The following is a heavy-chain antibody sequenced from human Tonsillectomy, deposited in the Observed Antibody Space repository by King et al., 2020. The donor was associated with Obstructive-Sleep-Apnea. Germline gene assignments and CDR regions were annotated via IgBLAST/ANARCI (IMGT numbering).Heavy chain of an antibody. J-gene: IGHJ4*02. D-gene: IGHD2-15*01. CDR2: IYYSGST. CDR1: GGYISSGGYY. V-gene: IGHV4-31*03. Sequence: VQLQESGPGLVKPSQTLSLTCSVSGGYISSGGYYWSWIRQHPGKGLEWSGYIYYSGSTYYNPSLKSRVTISVYPAKNQFSLKLSSVTAADTAVYYCARVGYCSGGTCDFDYWGQGTLVTVSS. CDR3: ARVGYCSGGTCDFDY.